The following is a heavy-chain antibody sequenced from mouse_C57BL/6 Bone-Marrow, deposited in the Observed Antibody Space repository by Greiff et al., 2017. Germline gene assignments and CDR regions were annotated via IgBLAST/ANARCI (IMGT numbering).Heavy chain of an antibody. V-gene: IGHV2-6-1*01. D-gene: IGHD1-1*01. Sequence: VQRVESGPGLVAPSQSLSITCTVSGFSLTSYGVHWVRQPPGKGLEWLVVIWSDGSTTYNSALKSRLSISKDNSKSQVFLKMNSLQTDDTAMYXCARHRDYGRRYERPYAMDYWGQGTSVTVSS. CDR3: ARHRDYGRRYERPYAMDY. CDR1: GFSLTSYG. J-gene: IGHJ4*01. CDR2: IWSDGST.